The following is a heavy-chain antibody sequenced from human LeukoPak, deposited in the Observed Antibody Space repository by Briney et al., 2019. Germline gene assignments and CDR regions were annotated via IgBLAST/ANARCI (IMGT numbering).Heavy chain of an antibody. CDR3: AADYYDSRGSNVAFDI. CDR2: IVVGSGKT. J-gene: IGHJ3*02. CDR1: GFTLTSSA. Sequence: SSVKVSCKASGFTLTSSAVQWVRQARGQRLEWIGGIVVGSGKTNYAQKYQERVTITRDMSTSTAYIELSSLRSEDTAVDYCAADYYDSRGSNVAFDIWGKGTMVTVSS. D-gene: IGHD3-22*01. V-gene: IGHV1-58*01.